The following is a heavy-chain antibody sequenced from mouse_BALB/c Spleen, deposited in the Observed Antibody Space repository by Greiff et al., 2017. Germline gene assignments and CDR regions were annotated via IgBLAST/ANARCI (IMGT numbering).Heavy chain of an antibody. J-gene: IGHJ1*01. CDR2: INSNGGST. V-gene: IGHV5-6-3*01. CDR1: GFTFSSYG. CDR3: ARDIGYDSSYWYFDV. D-gene: IGHD2-4*01. Sequence: EVKVVESGGGLVQPGGSLKLSCAASGFTFSSYGMSWVRQTPDKRLELVATINSNGGSTYYPDSVKGRFTISRDNAKNTLYLQMSSLKSEDTAMYYCARDIGYDSSYWYFDVWGAGTTVTVSS.